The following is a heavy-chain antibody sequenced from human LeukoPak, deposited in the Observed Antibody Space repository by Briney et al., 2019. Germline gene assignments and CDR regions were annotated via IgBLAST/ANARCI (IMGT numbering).Heavy chain of an antibody. CDR2: ISWNSGSI. Sequence: GGSLRLSCAASGFTFDDYAMHWVRQAPGEGLEWVSGISWNSGSIGYADSVKGRFTISRDNAKNSLYLQMNSLRAEDTALYYCAKDMADFWSGYSNFDYWGQGTLVTVSS. J-gene: IGHJ4*02. CDR1: GFTFDDYA. CDR3: AKDMADFWSGYSNFDY. D-gene: IGHD3-3*01. V-gene: IGHV3-9*01.